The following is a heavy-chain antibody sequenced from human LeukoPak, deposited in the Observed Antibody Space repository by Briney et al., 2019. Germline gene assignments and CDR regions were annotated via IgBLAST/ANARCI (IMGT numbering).Heavy chain of an antibody. D-gene: IGHD3-22*01. Sequence: GGSLRLSCAASGFTVSSNYMSWVRQAPGKGLEWVSVIYSGGSTYYADSVKGRFTISRHNSKNTLYLQMNSLRAEDTAVYYCARDKANYYDSSGYYYPYYFDYWGQGTLVTVSS. J-gene: IGHJ4*02. CDR1: GFTVSSNY. CDR2: IYSGGST. CDR3: ARDKANYYDSSGYYYPYYFDY. V-gene: IGHV3-53*01.